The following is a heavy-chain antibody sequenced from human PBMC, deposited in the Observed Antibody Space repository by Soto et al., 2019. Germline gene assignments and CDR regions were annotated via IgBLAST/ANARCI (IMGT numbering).Heavy chain of an antibody. CDR2: ISYDGSNK. CDR3: AREGRGWYANGFRQRYFDY. V-gene: IGHV3-30-3*01. CDR1: GFTFSSYA. Sequence: QVQLVESGGGVVQPGRSLRLSCAASGFTFSSYAMHWVRQAPGKGLEWVAVISYDGSNKYYADSVKARFTISRDNSNNTLYLQMNSLRAEDTAVYYCAREGRGWYANGFRQRYFDYWGQGTLVTVSS. J-gene: IGHJ4*02. D-gene: IGHD6-19*01.